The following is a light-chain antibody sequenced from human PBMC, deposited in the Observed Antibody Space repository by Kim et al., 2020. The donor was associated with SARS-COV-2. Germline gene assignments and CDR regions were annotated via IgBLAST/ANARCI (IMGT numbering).Light chain of an antibody. CDR3: QAWDSNIVV. CDR2: EDA. CDR1: KLGDKY. J-gene: IGLJ3*02. V-gene: IGLV3-1*01. Sequence: SYELTQPPSVSVSPGQTASITCSGDKLGDKYACWYQQRPGQSPVMVIYEDAKRPSGIPERFSGSNSGNTATLTISGTQAADEAAYFCQAWDSNIVVFGGG.